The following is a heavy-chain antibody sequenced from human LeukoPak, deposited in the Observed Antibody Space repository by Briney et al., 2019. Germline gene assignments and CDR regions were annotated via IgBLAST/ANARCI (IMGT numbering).Heavy chain of an antibody. V-gene: IGHV1-69*13. CDR2: IIPIFGTA. J-gene: IGHJ4*02. CDR1: GGTFSSYA. Sequence: SVKVSCKASGGTFSSYAISWVRQAPGHGLEWMGRIIPIFGTANYAQKFQGRVTITPDESTSTAYMELSSLRSDDTAVYYCARDAAADFWTAGYYFDYWGQGTLVTLSS. CDR3: ARDAAADFWTAGYYFDY. D-gene: IGHD3-3*01.